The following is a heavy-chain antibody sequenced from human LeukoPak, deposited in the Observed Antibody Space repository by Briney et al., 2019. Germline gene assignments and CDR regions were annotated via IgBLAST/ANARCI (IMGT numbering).Heavy chain of an antibody. CDR1: GYTFTSYG. J-gene: IGHJ4*02. CDR2: ISAYNGNT. D-gene: IGHD3-22*01. Sequence: ASVKVSCTASGYTFTSYGISWVRQAPGQGLEGMGWISAYNGNTNYAQKLQDRVTMTTDTSTSTAYMELRSLRSDDTAVYYCARDREDYYDSSGYVPFDYWGQGTLVTVSS. V-gene: IGHV1-18*01. CDR3: ARDREDYYDSSGYVPFDY.